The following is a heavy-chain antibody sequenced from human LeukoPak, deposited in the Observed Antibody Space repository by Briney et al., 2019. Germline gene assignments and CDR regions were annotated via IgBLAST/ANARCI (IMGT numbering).Heavy chain of an antibody. D-gene: IGHD3-22*01. Sequence: ASVKVSCKASGYTLTGYYMHWVRQAPGQGLEWMGWINPNSGGTNYAQKFQGRVTMTRDTSISTAYMELSRLRSDDTAVYCCAGRGDYYDSSGYYQNWGQGTLVTVSS. CDR3: AGRGDYYDSSGYYQN. CDR2: INPNSGGT. J-gene: IGHJ4*02. CDR1: GYTLTGYY. V-gene: IGHV1-2*02.